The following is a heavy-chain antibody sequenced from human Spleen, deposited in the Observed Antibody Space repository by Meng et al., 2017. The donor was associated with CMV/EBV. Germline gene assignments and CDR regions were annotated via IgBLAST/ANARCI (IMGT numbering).Heavy chain of an antibody. Sequence: GGSLRLSCAASGLTFSSYAMSWVRQAPGKGLECVSIITTDGRSTYHADSVKGRFTISRDNSKNMLYLQMNSLRAEDTAVYYCAKGPWTDPHAFDIWGQGTMVTVS. CDR1: GLTFSSYA. V-gene: IGHV3-23*01. D-gene: IGHD1-1*01. J-gene: IGHJ3*02. CDR3: AKGPWTDPHAFDI. CDR2: ITTDGRST.